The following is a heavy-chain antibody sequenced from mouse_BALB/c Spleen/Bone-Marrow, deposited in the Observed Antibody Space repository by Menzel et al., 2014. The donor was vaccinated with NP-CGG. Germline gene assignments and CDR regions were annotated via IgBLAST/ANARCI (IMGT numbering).Heavy chain of an antibody. CDR3: ASYYHGKSSFAC. CDR2: IDPANGNT. J-gene: IGHJ3*01. Sequence: EVQLQQSGAELVKPGASVKLSCTASGFNIKDTYIHWVKQRPEQGLEWIGRIDPANGNTKYDPKLQGKATITTDTSSNTAFLQLSRLASEDTAVYYCASYYHGKSSFACWGQGTLVTVSA. D-gene: IGHD1-1*01. CDR1: GFNIKDTY. V-gene: IGHV14-3*02.